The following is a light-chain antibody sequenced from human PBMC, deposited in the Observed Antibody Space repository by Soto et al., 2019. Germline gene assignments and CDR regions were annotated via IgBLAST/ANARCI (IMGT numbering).Light chain of an antibody. CDR3: CSYAGSYTLV. J-gene: IGLJ2*01. V-gene: IGLV2-11*01. Sequence: QSVLTQPASVSGSPGQSITISCTGTSSDVGGYNYVSWCQQHPGKAPKLMIYDVSKRPSGAPDRFSGSKSGSTASLTISGLQAEDEADYYCCSYAGSYTLVFGGGTQLTVL. CDR2: DVS. CDR1: SSDVGGYNY.